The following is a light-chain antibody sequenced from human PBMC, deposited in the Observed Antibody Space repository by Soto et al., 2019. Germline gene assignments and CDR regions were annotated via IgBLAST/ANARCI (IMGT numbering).Light chain of an antibody. CDR3: QQYVSLPIT. CDR2: GAS. Sequence: EIVLTQSPGTLSLSPEERATLSCRASQIVSSTYLAWYQQKPGQAPRLLIYGASSRATGIPDRFSGSGSGTDFTLTISRVEPEDFAVYYCQQYVSLPITFGQGTRLEIK. V-gene: IGKV3-20*01. J-gene: IGKJ5*01. CDR1: QIVSSTY.